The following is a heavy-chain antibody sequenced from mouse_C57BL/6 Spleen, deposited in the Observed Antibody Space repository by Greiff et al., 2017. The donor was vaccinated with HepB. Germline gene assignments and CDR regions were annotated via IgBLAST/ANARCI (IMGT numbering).Heavy chain of an antibody. J-gene: IGHJ3*01. V-gene: IGHV1-85*01. CDR3: ASPDGYYAWFAY. CDR2: FYPRDGST. CDR1: GYTFTSYD. D-gene: IGHD2-3*01. Sequence: QVQLQQSGPELVKPGASVKLSCKASGYTFTSYDINWVKQRPGQGLEWIGWFYPRDGSTKYNEKFKGKATLTVDTSSSTAYMELHSLTSEDSAVYFCASPDGYYAWFAYWGQGTLVTVSP.